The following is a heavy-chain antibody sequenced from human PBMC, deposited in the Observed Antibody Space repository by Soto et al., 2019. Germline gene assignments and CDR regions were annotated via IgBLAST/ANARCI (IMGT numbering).Heavy chain of an antibody. Sequence: QLQLQESGPGLVKPSETLSLTCTVSGGSISTYYWNWILQPPGKGLEWIGDIYYSGRTNYNTSLKSRVAISVYMSKNQFSLNLSSVTPADTAVYYCARGRGYSGQRRGWFDPWGQGTLVTVSS. CDR1: GGSISTYY. D-gene: IGHD5-12*01. CDR3: ARGRGYSGQRRGWFDP. J-gene: IGHJ5*02. V-gene: IGHV4-59*01. CDR2: IYYSGRT.